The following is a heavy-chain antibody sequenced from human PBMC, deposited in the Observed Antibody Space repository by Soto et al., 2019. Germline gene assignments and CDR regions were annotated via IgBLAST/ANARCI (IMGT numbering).Heavy chain of an antibody. CDR3: ARGRTDSSSWPYKFDY. V-gene: IGHV4-31*03. Sequence: PSETLSLTCTVSGGSISSGGYYWSWIHQHPGKGLEWIGYIYYSGSTYYNPSLKSRVTISVDTSKNQFSLKLSSVTAADTAVYYCARGRTDSSSWPYKFDYWGQGTLVTVSS. CDR1: GGSISSGGYY. D-gene: IGHD6-13*01. J-gene: IGHJ4*02. CDR2: IYYSGST.